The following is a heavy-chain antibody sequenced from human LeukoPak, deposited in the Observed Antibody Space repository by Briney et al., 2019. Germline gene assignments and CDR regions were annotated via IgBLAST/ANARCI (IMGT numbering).Heavy chain of an antibody. CDR1: GFTFSSYW. J-gene: IGHJ1*01. V-gene: IGHV3-7*01. D-gene: IGHD5-18*01. CDR2: IKQDGSEK. CDR3: AKGPAAMVTGYFQH. Sequence: GGSLRLSCAASGFTFSSYWMSWVRQAPGKGLEWVANIKQDGSEKYYVDSVKGRFTISRDNAKNSLYLQMNSLRAEDTAVYYCAKGPAAMVTGYFQHWGQGTLVTVSS.